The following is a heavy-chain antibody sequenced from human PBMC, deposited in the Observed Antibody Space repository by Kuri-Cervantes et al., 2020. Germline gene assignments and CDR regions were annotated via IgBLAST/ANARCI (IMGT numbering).Heavy chain of an antibody. CDR3: ARGDAGYSGYDRNNNWFDP. CDR1: GYSFTSYW. Sequence: GESLKISCEGSGYSFTSYWIGWVRQMPGKGLEWMGIIYSGDSDTRYSPSFQGQVTISADKSISTAYLQWSSLKDSDTAMYYCARGDAGYSGYDRNNNWFDPWGQGTLVTVSS. J-gene: IGHJ5*02. V-gene: IGHV5-51*01. D-gene: IGHD5-12*01. CDR2: IYSGDSDT.